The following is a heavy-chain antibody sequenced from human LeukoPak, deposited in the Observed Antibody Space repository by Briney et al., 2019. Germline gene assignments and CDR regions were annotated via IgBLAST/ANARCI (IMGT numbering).Heavy chain of an antibody. CDR1: GFTFSSYA. J-gene: IGHJ4*02. CDR3: AKDSPSMITFGGVIANPPFDY. CDR2: ISGSGGST. D-gene: IGHD3-16*02. V-gene: IGHV3-23*01. Sequence: PGGSLRLSCAASGFTFSSYAMSWVRQAPGKGLEWVSAISGSGGSTYYADSVKGRFTISRDNSKNTLYLQMNSLRAEDTAVYYCAKDSPSMITFGGVIANPPFDYWGQGTLVTVSS.